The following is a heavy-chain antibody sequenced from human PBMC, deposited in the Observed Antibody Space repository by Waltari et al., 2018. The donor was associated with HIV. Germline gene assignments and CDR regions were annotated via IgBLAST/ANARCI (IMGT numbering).Heavy chain of an antibody. J-gene: IGHJ5*02. D-gene: IGHD1-26*01. CDR3: ARVKIVGNWFDP. V-gene: IGHV4-30-4*01. CDR2: TYYSGST. Sequence: QVQLQESGPGLVKPSQTLSLTCTVSGGSISSGDYYWSWIRQPPGKGLEWIGYTYYSGSTDSNPALKSRVTISVDTAKNQFSRKLSSVTAADTAVYYCARVKIVGNWFDPWGQGTLVTVSS. CDR1: GGSISSGDYY.